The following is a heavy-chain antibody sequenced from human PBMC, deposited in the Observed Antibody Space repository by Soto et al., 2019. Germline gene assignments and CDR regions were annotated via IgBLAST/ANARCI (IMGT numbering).Heavy chain of an antibody. Sequence: SGPTLVNPTQTLTLTCTFSGFSLSTSGVGVGWIRQPPGKALEWLALIYWDDDKRYSPSLKSRLTITKDTSKNQVVLTMTNMDPVDTATYYCAHVQRHYDILTGYSDDFDYWGQGTLVTVSS. CDR2: IYWDDDK. J-gene: IGHJ4*02. CDR3: AHVQRHYDILTGYSDDFDY. D-gene: IGHD3-9*01. V-gene: IGHV2-5*02. CDR1: GFSLSTSGVG.